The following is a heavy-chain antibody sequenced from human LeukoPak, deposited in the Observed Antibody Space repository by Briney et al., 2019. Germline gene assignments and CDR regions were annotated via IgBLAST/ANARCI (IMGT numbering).Heavy chain of an antibody. D-gene: IGHD3-10*01. V-gene: IGHV3-23*01. Sequence: GGSLRLSCAASGFTFSSYAMSWVRQAPGKGLEWVSAISGSGGSTYYADSVKGRFTISRDNSKNTLYLQMNSLGAEDTAVYYCAKGRTMVRGVISVPYYFDYWGQGTLVTVSS. CDR1: GFTFSSYA. J-gene: IGHJ4*02. CDR2: ISGSGGST. CDR3: AKGRTMVRGVISVPYYFDY.